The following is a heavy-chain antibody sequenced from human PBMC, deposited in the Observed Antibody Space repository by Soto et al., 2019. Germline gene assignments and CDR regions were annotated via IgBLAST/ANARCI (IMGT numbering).Heavy chain of an antibody. D-gene: IGHD6-19*01. J-gene: IGHJ3*02. CDR2: ISCAGTST. CDR1: GFTLSSYA. Sequence: GGSLRLSCAASGFTLSSYAMHWVRQAPGKGLEWVAVISCAGTSTYYADSVRGRFTISRDNSKNTLYLQLNSLRAEDTAVYYCASPQKWLFAFDIWGQGTMVTVSS. CDR3: ASPQKWLFAFDI. V-gene: IGHV3-30*04.